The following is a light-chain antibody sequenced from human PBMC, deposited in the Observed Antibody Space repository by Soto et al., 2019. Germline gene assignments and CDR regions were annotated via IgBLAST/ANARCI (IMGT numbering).Light chain of an antibody. Sequence: GLAQSPATLSLSPVGRATLSSRASQSVRNYLAWYQQKPGQAPRLLIYGASSRATGIPDRFSGSGSGTDFTLTISRLEPEDFAVYYCQQYGSSPGITFGGGTKVDIK. V-gene: IGKV3-20*01. J-gene: IGKJ4*01. CDR1: QSVRNY. CDR3: QQYGSSPGIT. CDR2: GAS.